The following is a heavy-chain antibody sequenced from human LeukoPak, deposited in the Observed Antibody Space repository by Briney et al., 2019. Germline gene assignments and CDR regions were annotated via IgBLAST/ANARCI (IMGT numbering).Heavy chain of an antibody. J-gene: IGHJ3*02. V-gene: IGHV3-53*01. CDR1: GFIVSDYY. CDR2: IYTGART. CDR3: ARDSSDFGDALDI. Sequence: GGSLRLSCAVSGFIVSDYYMYWVRQAPGKSLEWVSVIYTGARTLYADSVRGRVTISRDSPKNTLYLQMDSLRAEDTAVYYCARDSSDFGDALDIWGQGTMVTVSS. D-gene: IGHD3-3*01.